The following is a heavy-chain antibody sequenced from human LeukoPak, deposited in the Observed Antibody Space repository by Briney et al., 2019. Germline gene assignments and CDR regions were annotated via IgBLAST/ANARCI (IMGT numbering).Heavy chain of an antibody. V-gene: IGHV1-2*02. CDR2: INPNSGGT. J-gene: IGHJ4*02. D-gene: IGHD3-22*01. CDR3: AREPFGYDSSGYLPNDY. CDR1: GYTFTGYY. Sequence: ASVKVSCKASGYTFTGYYMHWVRQAPGQGLEWMGWINPNSGGTNYAQKFQGRVTMTRDTSISTAYMELSRLRSDDTAVYYCAREPFGYDSSGYLPNDYWGQGTLVTVSS.